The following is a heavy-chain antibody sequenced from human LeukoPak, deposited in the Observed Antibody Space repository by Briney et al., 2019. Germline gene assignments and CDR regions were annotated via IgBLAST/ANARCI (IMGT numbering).Heavy chain of an antibody. CDR3: TRDGVAAGLYFDC. D-gene: IGHD6-13*01. V-gene: IGHV3-7*03. CDR2: INQVGSEK. Sequence: GGSLRLSCAASGFPFSAYWMNWVRQAPGKGREWVASINQVGSEKYYVDSVKGRFTISRDNAKTSLYLQMNSLRAEDTAVYYCTRDGVAAGLYFDCWGQGTLVTVSS. CDR1: GFPFSAYW. J-gene: IGHJ4*02.